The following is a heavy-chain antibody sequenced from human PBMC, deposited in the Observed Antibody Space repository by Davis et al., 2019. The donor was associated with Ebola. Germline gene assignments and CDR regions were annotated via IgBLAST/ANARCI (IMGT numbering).Heavy chain of an antibody. CDR3: ALRGVGSSWSSLGY. CDR1: GGSISSYY. D-gene: IGHD6-13*01. V-gene: IGHV4-39*07. Sequence: SETLSLTCTVSGGSISSYYWGWIRQPPGKGLEWIGSIYYSMSTYYNPSLKSRVTISVDKSKNQFSLKLSSVTAADTAVYYCALRGVGSSWSSLGYWGQGTLVTVSS. J-gene: IGHJ4*02. CDR2: IYYSMST.